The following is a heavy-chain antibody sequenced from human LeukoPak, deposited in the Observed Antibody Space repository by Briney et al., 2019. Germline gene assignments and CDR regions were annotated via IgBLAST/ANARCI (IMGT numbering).Heavy chain of an antibody. D-gene: IGHD5-24*01. CDR1: GFAYDHCS. CDR2: ITGDNKA. Sequence: GGSLRLSCVGSGFAYDHCSMNWVRQAPGKGLEWLSYITGDNKAYYADSLKGRFVISRDNAKNSVYLQMNSLRAEDTAVYYCARDGRDGYNFDYWGQGTLVTVSS. CDR3: ARDGRDGYNFDY. V-gene: IGHV3-48*01. J-gene: IGHJ4*02.